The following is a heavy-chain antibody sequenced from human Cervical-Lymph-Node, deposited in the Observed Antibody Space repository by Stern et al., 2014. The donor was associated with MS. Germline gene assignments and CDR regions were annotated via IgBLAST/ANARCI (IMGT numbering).Heavy chain of an antibody. D-gene: IGHD6-13*01. J-gene: IGHJ4*02. CDR3: ARRAAVKGIDY. CDR1: GFSFSDYT. Sequence: EVQLEESGGGLVKPGGSLRLSCAASGFSFSDYTMTWVRQAPGKGLAWVASFTRNSGDRNYADSVKGRFTISRENAKNSLYLQMDSLRAEDTAFYFCARRAAVKGIDYWGQGTLATVSS. CDR2: FTRNSGDR. V-gene: IGHV3-21*01.